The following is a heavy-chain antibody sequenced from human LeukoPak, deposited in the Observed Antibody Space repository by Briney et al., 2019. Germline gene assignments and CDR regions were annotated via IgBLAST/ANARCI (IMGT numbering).Heavy chain of an antibody. Sequence: SETLSLTCTDSGGSISSHYWSWIRRPPGKGLEWIGYIYYSGSTNCNPSLKSRVTISVDTSKNQFSLKLSSVTAADTAVYYCASTQRGVRGVRFDPWGQGTLVTVSS. V-gene: IGHV4-59*11. CDR2: IYYSGST. CDR3: ASTQRGVRGVRFDP. CDR1: GGSISSHY. J-gene: IGHJ5*02. D-gene: IGHD3-10*01.